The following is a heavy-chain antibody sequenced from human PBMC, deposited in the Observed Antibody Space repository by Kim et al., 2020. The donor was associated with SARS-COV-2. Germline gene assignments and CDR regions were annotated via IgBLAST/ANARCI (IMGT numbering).Heavy chain of an antibody. J-gene: IGHJ5*02. CDR3: ARGAAAGTLSWFDP. Sequence: NPARKRRVNISVDTSKNQFSLKLSSVTAADTAVYYCARGAAAGTLSWFDPWGQGTLVTVSS. D-gene: IGHD6-13*01. V-gene: IGHV4-31*02.